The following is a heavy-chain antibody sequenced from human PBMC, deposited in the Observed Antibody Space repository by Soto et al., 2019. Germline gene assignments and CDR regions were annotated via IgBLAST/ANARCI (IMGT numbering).Heavy chain of an antibody. CDR3: ARDWGGVRGPRMDV. J-gene: IGHJ6*02. CDR1: GYTFTSYA. CDR2: INAGNGNT. D-gene: IGHD3-16*01. Sequence: QVQLVQSGAEVKKPGASVKVSCKASGYTFTSYAMHWVRQAPGQRLEWMGWINAGNGNTKYSQKFQGRVTITRDTYASTAYMELSSLRSEDTAVYYCARDWGGVRGPRMDVWGQGTTVTVSS. V-gene: IGHV1-3*01.